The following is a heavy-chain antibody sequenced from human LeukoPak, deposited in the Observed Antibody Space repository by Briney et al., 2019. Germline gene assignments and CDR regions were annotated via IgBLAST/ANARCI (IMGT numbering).Heavy chain of an antibody. CDR1: GFTFTNVS. J-gene: IGHJ4*02. D-gene: IGHD3-9*01. CDR3: TTDLTAPY. Sequence: GGSLRLSGAASGFTFTNVSMSWVRQAPGKGLKWLGRIKSKTDGGTIDYAAPVKGRFTISRDDSKKTLYLHMNSLKIEDTAVYYCTTDLTAPYWGQGTPVTVSS. CDR2: IKSKTDGGTI. V-gene: IGHV3-15*01.